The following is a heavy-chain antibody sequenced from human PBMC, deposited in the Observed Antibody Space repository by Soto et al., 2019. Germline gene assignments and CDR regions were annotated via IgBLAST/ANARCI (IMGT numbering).Heavy chain of an antibody. CDR3: ASPRGDYYDSSGYLTGNWFDP. J-gene: IGHJ5*02. V-gene: IGHV1-69*13. Sequence: SVKVSCKASGGTFSSYAISWVRQAPGQGLEWMGGIIPIFGTANYAQKFQGRVTITADESTSTAYMELSSLRSEDTAVYYCASPRGDYYDSSGYLTGNWFDPWGQGTLVTVSS. CDR1: GGTFSSYA. D-gene: IGHD3-22*01. CDR2: IIPIFGTA.